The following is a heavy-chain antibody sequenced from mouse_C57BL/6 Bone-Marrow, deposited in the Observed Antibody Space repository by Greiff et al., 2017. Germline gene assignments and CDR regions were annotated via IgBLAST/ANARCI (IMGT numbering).Heavy chain of an antibody. Sequence: VQLQQSGPELVKPGASVKISCKASGYTFTDYYMNWVKQSHGKSLEWIGDINPNNGGTSYNQKFKGKATLTVAKSSSTAYMELRSLTSEDSAVYYCESDSNFNYYAMDYWGRGNSVTVSA. D-gene: IGHD2-5*01. CDR1: GYTFTDYY. CDR3: ESDSNFNYYAMDY. V-gene: IGHV1-26*01. J-gene: IGHJ4*01. CDR2: INPNNGGT.